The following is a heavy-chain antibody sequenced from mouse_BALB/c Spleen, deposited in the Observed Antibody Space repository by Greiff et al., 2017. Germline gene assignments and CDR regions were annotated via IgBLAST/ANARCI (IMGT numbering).Heavy chain of an antibody. CDR1: GFTFSDYY. V-gene: IGHV5-4*02. Sequence: EVQGVESGGGLVKPGGSLKLSCAASGFTFSDYYMYWVRQTPEKRLEWVATISDGGSYTYYPDSVKGRFTISRDNAKNNLYLQMSSLKSEDTAMYYCARDGRLLAAYWGQGTLVTVSA. D-gene: IGHD2-3*01. J-gene: IGHJ3*01. CDR2: ISDGGSYT. CDR3: ARDGRLLAAY.